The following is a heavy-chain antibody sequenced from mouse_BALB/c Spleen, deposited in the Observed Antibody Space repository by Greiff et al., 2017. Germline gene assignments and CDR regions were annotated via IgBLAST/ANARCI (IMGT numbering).Heavy chain of an antibody. J-gene: IGHJ3*01. CDR1: GYTFTSYW. CDR2: IYPGNSDT. CDR3: TRNDRYDGPFAY. V-gene: IGHV1-5*01. D-gene: IGHD2-14*01. Sequence: VQLQQSGTVLARPGASVKMSCKASGYTFTSYWMHWVKQRPGQGLEWIGAIYPGNSDTSYNQKFKGKAKLTAVTSTSTAYMELSSLTNEDSAVYYCTRNDRYDGPFAYWGQGTLVTVSA.